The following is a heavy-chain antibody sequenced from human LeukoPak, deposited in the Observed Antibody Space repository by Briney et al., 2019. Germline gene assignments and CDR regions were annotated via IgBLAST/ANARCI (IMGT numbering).Heavy chain of an antibody. CDR1: GFTFTNYA. CDR2: ISYEGNNK. Sequence: PGRSLRLSCAASGFTFTNYALHWVRQAPGKGLEWVAVISYEGNNKYYTDSVKGRFTISRDNSKNTLYLQMSSLTAEDTAVYYCARDPTIFGGTYYYYMDVWGRGTTVTVSS. V-gene: IGHV3-30*04. D-gene: IGHD3-3*01. CDR3: ARDPTIFGGTYYYYMDV. J-gene: IGHJ6*03.